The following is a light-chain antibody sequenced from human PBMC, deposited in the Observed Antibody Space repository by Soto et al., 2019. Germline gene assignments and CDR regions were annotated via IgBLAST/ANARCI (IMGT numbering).Light chain of an antibody. CDR1: SSDVGDYKY. CDR3: SSYINTGTLYVV. J-gene: IGLJ2*01. CDR2: DVN. V-gene: IGLV2-14*01. Sequence: QSALTQPASVSGSPGQSITISCTGTSSDVGDYKYVSWYQQHPGQAPKLMIFDVNNRPLGVSDRFSGSKSGNTASLTISGLQADDEADYYCSSYINTGTLYVVFGGGTKLTVL.